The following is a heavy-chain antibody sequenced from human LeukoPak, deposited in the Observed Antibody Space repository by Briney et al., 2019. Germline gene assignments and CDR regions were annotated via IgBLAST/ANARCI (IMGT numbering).Heavy chain of an antibody. V-gene: IGHV3-66*01. J-gene: IGHJ6*02. D-gene: IGHD2-2*01. CDR3: ARGQVAPWGVVPAATYYYYYGMDV. CDR2: IYSGGST. Sequence: GGSLRLSCAASGFTVSSNYMSWVRQAPGKGLEWVSVIYSGGSTYYADSVKARFTISRDNSKNTLYLQMNSLRAEDTAVYYCARGQVAPWGVVPAATYYYYYGMDVWGQGTTVTVSS. CDR1: GFTVSSNY.